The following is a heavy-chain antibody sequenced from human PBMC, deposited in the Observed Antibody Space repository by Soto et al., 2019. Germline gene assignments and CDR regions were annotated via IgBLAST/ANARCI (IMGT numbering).Heavy chain of an antibody. CDR1: GFTFSSYA. V-gene: IGHV3-23*01. CDR3: AKDPNVLLWFGELLH. Sequence: GGSLRLSCAASGFTFSSYAMSWVRQAPGKGLEWVSAISGSGGSTYYADSVKGRFTISRDNSKNTLYLQMNSLRAEDTAVYYCAKDPNVLLWFGELLHWGQGTLVTVSS. CDR2: ISGSGGST. J-gene: IGHJ4*02. D-gene: IGHD3-10*01.